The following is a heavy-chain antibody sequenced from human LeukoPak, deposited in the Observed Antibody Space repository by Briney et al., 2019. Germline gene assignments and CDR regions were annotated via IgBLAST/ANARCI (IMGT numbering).Heavy chain of an antibody. J-gene: IGHJ4*02. V-gene: IGHV3-15*01. CDR3: TTDYCTSTTCYLNY. CDR1: GFTFSNYS. Sequence: GGSLRLSCVASGFTFSNYSINWVGQAPGKGLEWVGRIKSKTDGGTTDYAAPVKGRFTCLRDDSKNTLYLQMNSLKTEDTAVYYCTTDYCTSTTCYLNYWGQGALVTVSS. CDR2: IKSKTDGGTT. D-gene: IGHD2-2*01.